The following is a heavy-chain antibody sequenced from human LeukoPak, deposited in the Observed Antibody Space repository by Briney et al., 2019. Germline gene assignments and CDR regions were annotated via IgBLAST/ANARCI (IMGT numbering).Heavy chain of an antibody. J-gene: IGHJ4*02. CDR1: GYTLTYYH. V-gene: IGHV1-2*02. CDR2: MKPNSGGI. Sequence: ASVKVSCKASGYTLTYYHTIWVRQAPGQGLEWMAWMKPNSGGINYAQEFQGRVTVTRDTSISTAFMELSSLRSDDTAIYYCARDPVDGYSHYDYWGQGTLVTVSS. CDR3: ARDPVDGYSHYDY. D-gene: IGHD5-24*01.